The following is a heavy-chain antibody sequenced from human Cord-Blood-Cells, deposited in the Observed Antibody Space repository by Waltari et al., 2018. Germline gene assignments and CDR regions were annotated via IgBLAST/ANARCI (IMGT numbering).Heavy chain of an antibody. Sequence: QLHLQESGPGLVQPSETLSLTCTVSGGSIRRSSYYWGVISPPPGKGLEWIGSIYYSGSTYYNPSLKSRVTISVDTSKNQFSLKLSSVTAADTAVYYCARRNGSGSYYFYFDYWGQGTLVTVSS. CDR1: GGSIRRSSYY. CDR2: IYYSGST. J-gene: IGHJ4*02. V-gene: IGHV4-39*01. CDR3: ARRNGSGSYYFYFDY. D-gene: IGHD3-10*01.